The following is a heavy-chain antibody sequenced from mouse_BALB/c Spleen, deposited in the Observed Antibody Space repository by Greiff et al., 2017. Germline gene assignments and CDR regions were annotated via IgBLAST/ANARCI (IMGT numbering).Heavy chain of an antibody. CDR1: GYSITSDYA. J-gene: IGHJ4*01. D-gene: IGHD1-1*01. CDR3: ARRGYYGSMGTYYAMDY. V-gene: IGHV3-2*02. Sequence: EVKLQESGPGLVKPSQSLSLTCTVTGYSITSDYAWNWIRQFPGNKLEWMGYISYSGSTSYNPSLKSRISITRDTSKNQFFLQLNSVTTEDTATYYCARRGYYGSMGTYYAMDYWGQGTSVTVSS. CDR2: ISYSGST.